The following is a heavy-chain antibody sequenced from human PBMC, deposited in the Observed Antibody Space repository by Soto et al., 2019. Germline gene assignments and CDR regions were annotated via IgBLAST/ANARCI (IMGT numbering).Heavy chain of an antibody. D-gene: IGHD3-3*01. Sequence: QLHLVQSGAVVKKPGASATVSCSASGYPVTAYYMHWVRQAPGRGLEWMGGINPATGAAKYTQTFQGRVTLTRDTSPSTVFMELSGLTSEDTAVFYCARGGGVGVAGSAAFDMWGQGTLVTVSS. CDR2: INPATGAA. CDR3: ARGGGVGVAGSAAFDM. J-gene: IGHJ3*02. V-gene: IGHV1-2*02. CDR1: GYPVTAYY.